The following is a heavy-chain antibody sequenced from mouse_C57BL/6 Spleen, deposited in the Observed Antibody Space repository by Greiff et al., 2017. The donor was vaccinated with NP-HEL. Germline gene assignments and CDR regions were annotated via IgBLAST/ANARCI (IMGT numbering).Heavy chain of an antibody. D-gene: IGHD2-1*01. J-gene: IGHJ2*01. CDR3: ARWAHGNSDY. Sequence: QVQLQQPGAELVRPGSSVKLSCKASGYTFTSYWMHWVKQRPIQGLEWIGNIDPSDSETHYNQKFKDKATLTVDKSSSTAYMQLSSLTSEDSAVYYCARWAHGNSDYWGQGTTLTVSS. CDR2: IDPSDSET. CDR1: GYTFTSYW. V-gene: IGHV1-52*01.